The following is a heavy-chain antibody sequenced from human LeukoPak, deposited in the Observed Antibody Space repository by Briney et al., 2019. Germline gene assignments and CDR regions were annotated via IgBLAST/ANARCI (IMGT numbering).Heavy chain of an antibody. Sequence: SSANVSCKASGATFSSYAISWVRQAPGQGLEWMGRIIPILGIANYAQKFQGRVTITADKSTSTAYMELSSLRSEDTAVYYCASKQPRYSGSYYQTYFDYWGQGTLVTVSS. CDR2: IIPILGIA. CDR1: GATFSSYA. V-gene: IGHV1-69*04. D-gene: IGHD1-26*01. CDR3: ASKQPRYSGSYYQTYFDY. J-gene: IGHJ4*02.